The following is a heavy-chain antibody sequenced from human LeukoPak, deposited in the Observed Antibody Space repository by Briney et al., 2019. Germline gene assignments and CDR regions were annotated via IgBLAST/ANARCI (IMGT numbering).Heavy chain of an antibody. CDR1: GFTFSRYA. J-gene: IGHJ4*02. V-gene: IGHV3-23*01. CDR3: ANCESPITMIVVVTGGLFDY. Sequence: GGSLRLSCAASGFTFSRYAMSWVRQAPGKGLEWVSAISGSGGSTYYAYSVKGRFTISRDNSKNTLYLQMNSLRAEDTVVYYCANCESPITMIVVVTGGLFDYWGQGTLVTVSS. D-gene: IGHD3-22*01. CDR2: ISGSGGST.